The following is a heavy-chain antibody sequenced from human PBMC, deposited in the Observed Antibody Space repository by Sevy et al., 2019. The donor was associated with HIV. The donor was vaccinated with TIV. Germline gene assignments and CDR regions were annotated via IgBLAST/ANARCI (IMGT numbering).Heavy chain of an antibody. CDR3: AKGSYCSGGSCYGGIFDY. CDR2: ISGSGGST. D-gene: IGHD2-15*01. Sequence: GESLKISCAASGFTFSSYAMSWVRQAPGKGLEWVSAISGSGGSTYYADSVKGRFTISRDNFKNTLFLQMNSLRAEDTAVYYCAKGSYCSGGSCYGGIFDYWGQGTLVTVSS. V-gene: IGHV3-23*01. CDR1: GFTFSSYA. J-gene: IGHJ4*02.